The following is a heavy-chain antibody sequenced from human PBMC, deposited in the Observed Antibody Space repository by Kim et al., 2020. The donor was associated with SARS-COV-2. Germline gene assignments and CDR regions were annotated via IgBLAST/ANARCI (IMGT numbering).Heavy chain of an antibody. V-gene: IGHV3-21*01. CDR2: ISSSSSYI. CDR1: GFTFSSYS. D-gene: IGHD3-3*01. CDR3: ARDAIWSGSADS. Sequence: GGSLRLSCAASGFTFSSYSMNWVRQAPGKGLEWVSSISSSSSYIYYADSVKGRFTISRDNAKNSLYLQMNSLRAEDTAVYYCARDAIWSGSADSWGQGTLVTVSS. J-gene: IGHJ4*02.